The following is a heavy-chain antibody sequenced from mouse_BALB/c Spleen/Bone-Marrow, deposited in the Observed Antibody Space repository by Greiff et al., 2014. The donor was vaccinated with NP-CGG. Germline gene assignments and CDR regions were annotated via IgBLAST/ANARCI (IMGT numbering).Heavy chain of an antibody. CDR1: GYAFSNYG. J-gene: IGHJ4*01. D-gene: IGHD2-4*01. CDR3: ASVNDYGRGYAMDY. V-gene: IGHV1-80*01. CDR2: VYPGDGDT. Sequence: VQLVESGAEVMRPGSSVNISCKASGYAFSNYGMNWVKQRPGQGLEWIGQVYPGDGDTNYNGKFKGRVTLTADKSSSTAYMQLSSLTSEDSAVYFCASVNDYGRGYAMDYWGQGTSVTVS.